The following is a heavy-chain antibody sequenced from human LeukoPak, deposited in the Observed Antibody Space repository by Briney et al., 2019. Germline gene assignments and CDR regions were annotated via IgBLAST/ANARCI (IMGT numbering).Heavy chain of an antibody. D-gene: IGHD3-10*01. V-gene: IGHV3-15*01. Sequence: KPGGSLRLSCAASGFTFSSYAMSWVRQAPGKGLEWVGRIKSKTDGGTTDYAAPVKGRFTISRDDSKNTLYLQMNSLKTEDTAVYYCTTSLAGAFRANYYYGMDVWGQGTTVTVSS. CDR3: TTSLAGAFRANYYYGMDV. J-gene: IGHJ6*02. CDR1: GFTFSSYA. CDR2: IKSKTDGGTT.